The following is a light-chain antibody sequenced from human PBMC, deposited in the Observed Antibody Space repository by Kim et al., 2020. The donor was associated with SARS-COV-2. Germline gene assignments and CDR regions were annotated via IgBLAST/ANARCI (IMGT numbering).Light chain of an antibody. CDR2: KAS. CDR3: QQYNSYST. Sequence: DIQMTQSPSTLSASVGDRVTITCRASQSISSWLAWYQQKPGKAPKLLIYKASSLKSGVPSRFSGSGSGTEFTLTISSLQPDDFATYYCQQYNSYSTFGQGTKLEI. V-gene: IGKV1-5*03. CDR1: QSISSW. J-gene: IGKJ2*01.